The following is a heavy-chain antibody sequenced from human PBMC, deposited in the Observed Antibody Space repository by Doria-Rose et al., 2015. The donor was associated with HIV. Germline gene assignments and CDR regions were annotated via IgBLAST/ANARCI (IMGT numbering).Heavy chain of an antibody. D-gene: IGHD6-13*01. V-gene: IGHV2-26*01. CDR2: IFSYDER. Sequence: QVTLKESGPVLVKPTETLTLTCTVSGVSLSSPGMGVSWIRQPPGKALEWLANIFSYDERSYKTSLKSRLIISRGTSKSQVVLTMTDMDPVDTATYHCARIKSSRWYHKYYFDFWGQGTLVIVSA. J-gene: IGHJ4*02. CDR1: GVSLSSPGMG. CDR3: ARIKSSRWYHKYYFDF.